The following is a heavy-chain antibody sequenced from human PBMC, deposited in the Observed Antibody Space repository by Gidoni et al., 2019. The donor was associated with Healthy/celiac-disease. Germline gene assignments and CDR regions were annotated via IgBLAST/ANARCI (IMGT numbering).Heavy chain of an antibody. CDR2: IYYSGST. V-gene: IGHV4-31*03. D-gene: IGHD3-22*01. CDR1: GGSISSGGYY. J-gene: IGHJ4*02. Sequence: QVQLQESGPGLVKPSQTLSLTCTVSGGSISSGGYYWSWIRQHPGKGLEWIGYIYYSGSTYYNPSLKSRVTISVDTSKNQFSLKLSSVTAADTAVYYCAREGKPAINYYDSSGYYSFWGQGTLVTVSS. CDR3: AREGKPAINYYDSSGYYSF.